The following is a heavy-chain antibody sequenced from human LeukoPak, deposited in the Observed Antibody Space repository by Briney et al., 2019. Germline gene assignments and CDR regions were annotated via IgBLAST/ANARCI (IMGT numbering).Heavy chain of an antibody. V-gene: IGHV1-8*01. CDR3: TRVVCTNCIFYHFFDY. D-gene: IGHD2-8*01. Sequence: ASVKVSCKASGYTFTSYDFNWLRQATGQGLEWMGWMNPNSGDTGYAQKFQGRVTMTRNTSISTAYMELSSLRSEDTAVYYCTRVVCTNCIFYHFFDYWGQGKLVT. CDR2: MNPNSGDT. CDR1: GYTFTSYD. J-gene: IGHJ4*02.